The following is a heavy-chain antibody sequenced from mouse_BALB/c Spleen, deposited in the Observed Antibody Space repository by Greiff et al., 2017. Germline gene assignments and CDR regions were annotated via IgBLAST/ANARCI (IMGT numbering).Heavy chain of an antibody. J-gene: IGHJ1*01. Sequence: DVKLQESGAELVKPGASVKLSCTASGFNIKDTYMHWVKQRPEQGLEWIGRIDPANGNTKYDPKFQGKATITADTSSNTAYLQLSSLTSEDTAVYYCASDDGYYRYFDVWGAGTTVTVSS. CDR1: GFNIKDTY. CDR3: ASDDGYYRYFDV. D-gene: IGHD2-3*01. CDR2: IDPANGNT. V-gene: IGHV14-3*02.